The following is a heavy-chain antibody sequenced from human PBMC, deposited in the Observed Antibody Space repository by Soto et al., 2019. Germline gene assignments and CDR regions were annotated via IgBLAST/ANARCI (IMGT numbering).Heavy chain of an antibody. CDR1: GFTFDDYA. D-gene: IGHD6-13*01. Sequence: SLRLSCAASGFTFDDYAMHWVRQAPGKGLEWVAGISWNGGSIYYADSVKGRFTISRDNAKNSLYLQMNSLRAEDTALYYCAKNTINSWSQGAPNSFDSWGQGTLVTVSS. V-gene: IGHV3-9*01. CDR2: ISWNGGSI. J-gene: IGHJ5*01. CDR3: AKNTINSWSQGAPNSFDS.